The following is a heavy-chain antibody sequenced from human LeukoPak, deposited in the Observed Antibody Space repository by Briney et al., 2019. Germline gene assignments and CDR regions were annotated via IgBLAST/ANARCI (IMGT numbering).Heavy chain of an antibody. D-gene: IGHD6-13*01. Sequence: ASVKVSCKASGGTFSSYAISWVRQAPGQRLEWMGWINAGNGNTKYSQKFQGRVTITRDTSASTAYMELSSLRSEDTAVYYCARGESIAAAGGDYWGQGTLVTVSS. CDR1: GGTFSSYA. CDR3: ARGESIAAAGGDY. CDR2: INAGNGNT. J-gene: IGHJ4*02. V-gene: IGHV1-3*01.